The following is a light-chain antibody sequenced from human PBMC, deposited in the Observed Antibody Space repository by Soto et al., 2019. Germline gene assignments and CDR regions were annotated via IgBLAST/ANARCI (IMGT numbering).Light chain of an antibody. CDR3: QQFGISPET. Sequence: EVLLTQSPGILSLSPGERATLSCRASQSVGDNYLAWYQQKPGQAHRLLIYDASNRAPSIPDRFSGSGSGTDFALTISRLEPEDFAVYYCQQFGISPETFGRGTKVEIK. CDR1: QSVGDNY. CDR2: DAS. J-gene: IGKJ4*02. V-gene: IGKV3-20*01.